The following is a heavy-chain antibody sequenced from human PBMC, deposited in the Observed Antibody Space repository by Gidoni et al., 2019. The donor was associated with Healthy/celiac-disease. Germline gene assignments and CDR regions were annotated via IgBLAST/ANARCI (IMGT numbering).Heavy chain of an antibody. CDR2: IYYSGST. CDR1: GGSISSYY. J-gene: IGHJ4*02. V-gene: IGHV4-59*01. CDR3: ARGRYSGSYYRL. D-gene: IGHD1-26*01. Sequence: QVPLPESGPGLVKPSETMSLTCAVSGGSISSYYWSLIRQPPGKGLEWIGYIYYSGSTNYNPSLKMRVTISVDTSKNQFSLKLSSVTAADTAVYYCARGRYSGSYYRLWGQGTLVTVSS.